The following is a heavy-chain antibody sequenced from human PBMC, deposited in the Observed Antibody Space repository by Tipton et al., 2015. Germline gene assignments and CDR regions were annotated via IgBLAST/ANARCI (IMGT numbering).Heavy chain of an antibody. CDR1: SDSTSKYY. Sequence: TLSLTCSVSSDSTSKYYWSWIRQPPGKELQWIGYIQYSGGTNYNPSLESRVSMSVDTSKTQFSLEMRSVTATDTAVYYCACQDYDSLTRDYQTVDYWGQGTLVTVSS. CDR3: ACQDYDSLTRDYQTVDY. J-gene: IGHJ4*02. CDR2: IQYSGGT. D-gene: IGHD3-9*01. V-gene: IGHV4-59*01.